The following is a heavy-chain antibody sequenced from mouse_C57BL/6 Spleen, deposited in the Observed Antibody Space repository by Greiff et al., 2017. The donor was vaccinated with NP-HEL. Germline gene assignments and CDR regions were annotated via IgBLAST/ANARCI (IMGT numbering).Heavy chain of an antibody. J-gene: IGHJ3*01. D-gene: IGHD2-4*01. CDR1: GYTFTSYW. Sequence: QVQLQQPGAELVMPGASVKLSCKASGYTFTSYWMHWVKQRPGQGLEWIGEIDPSDSYTNYNQKFKGMSTLTVDKSSSTAYMQLSSLTSEDSAVYYCARYDYDRAWFAYWGQGTLVTASA. CDR3: ARYDYDRAWFAY. CDR2: IDPSDSYT. V-gene: IGHV1-69*01.